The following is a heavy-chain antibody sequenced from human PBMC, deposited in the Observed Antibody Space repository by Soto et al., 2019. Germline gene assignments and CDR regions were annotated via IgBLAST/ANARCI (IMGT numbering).Heavy chain of an antibody. V-gene: IGHV2-5*02. J-gene: IGHJ5*01. CDR1: GFSLSASGVG. CDR3: VHRSEWSRPLDWFDS. Sequence: QLTLKESGPTVLKPTQTLTLTCTFAGFSLSASGVGVGWIRQHPGTALEWLATIYWDDDERYSYSLKSRLTITKDSSTNQVVGTMDNMDPVDTATYYCVHRSEWSRPLDWFDSWGQGTLVTVSS. CDR2: IYWDDDE. D-gene: IGHD3-3*01.